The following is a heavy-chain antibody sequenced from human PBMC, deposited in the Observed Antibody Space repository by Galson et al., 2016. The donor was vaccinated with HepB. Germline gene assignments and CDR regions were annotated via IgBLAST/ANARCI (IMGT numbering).Heavy chain of an antibody. CDR3: ARVVTMVRGILKQRDYYGMDV. J-gene: IGHJ6*02. V-gene: IGHV3-23*01. CDR2: ISGSGGGT. Sequence: SLRLSCAAPGFTFSTYGMSWVRQAPGQGLEWVSVISGSGGGTYYADYVKARFTISRASSKNKLYLQMNSLRAEDTAVYYCARVVTMVRGILKQRDYYGMDVWGQGTTVTVSS. CDR1: GFTFSTYG. D-gene: IGHD3-10*01.